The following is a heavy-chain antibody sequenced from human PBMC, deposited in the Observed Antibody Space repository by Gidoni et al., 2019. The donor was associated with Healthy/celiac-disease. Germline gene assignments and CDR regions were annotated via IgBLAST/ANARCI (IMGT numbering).Heavy chain of an antibody. CDR2: ISYDGSNK. Sequence: QVQLVESGGGVVQPGRSLRLSCAASGFTFSSYGMHWVRQAPGKGLEWVAVISYDGSNKYYADSVKGRFTISRDNSKNTLYLQMNSLRVEDTAVYYCATRWVFGELSHYYYYGMDVWGQGTTVTVSS. D-gene: IGHD3-10*02. CDR1: GFTFSSYG. CDR3: ATRWVFGELSHYYYYGMDV. J-gene: IGHJ6*02. V-gene: IGHV3-30*03.